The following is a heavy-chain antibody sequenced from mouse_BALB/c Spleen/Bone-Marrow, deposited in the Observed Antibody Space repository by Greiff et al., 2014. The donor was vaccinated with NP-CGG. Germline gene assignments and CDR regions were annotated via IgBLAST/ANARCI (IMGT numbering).Heavy chain of an antibody. CDR3: VRENYDYGGDAMDY. CDR1: GYTFTYYT. D-gene: IGHD2-4*01. CDR2: INPSSGYT. J-gene: IGHJ4*01. V-gene: IGHV1-4*02. Sequence: QVQLKESAAELARPGASVKMSCKTSGYTFTYYTMHWVKQRPGQGLEWIGYINPSSGYTDYNQKFKDKTTLTTDKSSSTAYLQLSSLTSEDSAVYYCVRENYDYGGDAMDYWGQGTSVTVSS.